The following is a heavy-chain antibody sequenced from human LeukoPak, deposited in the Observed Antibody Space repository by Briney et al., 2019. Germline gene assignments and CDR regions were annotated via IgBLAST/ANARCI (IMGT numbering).Heavy chain of an antibody. CDR1: GGSISSSNW. CDR3: ARGRSIAARRNFDY. D-gene: IGHD6-6*01. CDR2: IYHSGST. Sequence: SETLSLTCAVSGGSISSSNWWSWVRQPPGKGLEWIGEIYHSGSTNYNPSLKSRVTISVDTSKNQFSLKLSSVTAADTAVYYCARGRSIAARRNFDYWGQGTLVTVSS. V-gene: IGHV4-4*02. J-gene: IGHJ4*02.